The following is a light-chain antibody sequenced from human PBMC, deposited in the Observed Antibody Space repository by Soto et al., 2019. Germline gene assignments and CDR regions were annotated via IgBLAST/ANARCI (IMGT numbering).Light chain of an antibody. CDR1: QGISSY. Sequence: AIRMTQAASSFSASTGDRVTITCRASQGISSYLAWYQQKPGKAPKLLIYAASTLQSGVPSRFSGSGSGTDFTLTICCLQSADFATYYCQQYYSYPLTFGGGTKVDIK. CDR2: AAS. J-gene: IGKJ4*01. V-gene: IGKV1-8*01. CDR3: QQYYSYPLT.